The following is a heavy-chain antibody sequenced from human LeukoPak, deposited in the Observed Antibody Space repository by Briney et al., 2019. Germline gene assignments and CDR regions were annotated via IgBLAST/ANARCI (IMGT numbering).Heavy chain of an antibody. V-gene: IGHV1-46*01. CDR1: GYTFTSYY. CDR3: ARGMGIAAAGTESRAFDI. D-gene: IGHD6-13*01. Sequence: EASVKVSCKASGYTFTSYYMHWVRQAPGQGLEWMGIINPSGGSTSYAQKFQGRVTMTRDMSTSTVYMELSSLRSEDTAVYYCARGMGIAAAGTESRAFDIWGQGTMVTVSS. J-gene: IGHJ3*02. CDR2: INPSGGST.